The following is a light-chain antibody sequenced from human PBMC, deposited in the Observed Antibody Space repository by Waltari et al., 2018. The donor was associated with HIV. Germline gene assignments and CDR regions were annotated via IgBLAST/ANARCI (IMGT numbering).Light chain of an antibody. Sequence: QSALTQPASVSGSPGQSITISCTGTSSDVGGYHYVSWYQQYPGKAPQLMIYDVTDRPSGVSNRFSGSKSGNTASLTISGLQAEDEADYYCSSYTSTTAWVFGGGTKVTVL. CDR1: SSDVGGYHY. CDR3: SSYTSTTAWV. V-gene: IGLV2-14*01. J-gene: IGLJ3*02. CDR2: DVT.